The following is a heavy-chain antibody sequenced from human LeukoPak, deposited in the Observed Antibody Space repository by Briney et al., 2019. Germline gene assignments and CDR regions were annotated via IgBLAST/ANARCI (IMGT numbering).Heavy chain of an antibody. Sequence: SVKVSCKASGGTFSSYAISWVRQAPGQGLEWMGGIIPIFGTANYAQKLQGRVTITADKSTSTAYMELSSLRSEDTAVYYCARAYTAMAWRGLDYWGQGTLVTVSS. J-gene: IGHJ4*02. D-gene: IGHD5-18*01. CDR2: IIPIFGTA. CDR3: ARAYTAMAWRGLDY. CDR1: GGTFSSYA. V-gene: IGHV1-69*06.